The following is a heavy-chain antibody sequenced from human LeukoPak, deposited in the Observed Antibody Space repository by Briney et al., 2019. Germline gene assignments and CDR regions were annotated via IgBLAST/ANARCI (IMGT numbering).Heavy chain of an antibody. V-gene: IGHV3-48*01. D-gene: IGHD1-26*01. Sequence: GGSLRLSCAASGFTFSSYSMNWVRQAPGKGLEWVSYISSSSSTIYYADSVKGRFTISRDNSKNTVYLQMNSLRAEDTAVYYCARDLPVGATDYWGQGTLVTVSS. CDR1: GFTFSSYS. J-gene: IGHJ4*02. CDR2: ISSSSSTI. CDR3: ARDLPVGATDY.